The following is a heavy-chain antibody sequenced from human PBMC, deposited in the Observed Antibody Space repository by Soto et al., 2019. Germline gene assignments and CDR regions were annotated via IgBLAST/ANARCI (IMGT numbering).Heavy chain of an antibody. CDR1: GGPARSYT. CDR2: IIPLLGVP. J-gene: IGHJ3*01. V-gene: IGHV1-69*04. CDR3: ARGRFCSSTACYRDAFDG. Sequence: QVQLVQSGAEVRKPGSSVRVSCKASGGPARSYTLTWVRQAPGQGLEWMGRIIPLLGVPDYAQKFQGRLTIVADKSTNTGYMDLSSLTSDDTALYFCARGRFCSSTACYRDAFDGWGQGTQVTVSS. D-gene: IGHD2-2*01.